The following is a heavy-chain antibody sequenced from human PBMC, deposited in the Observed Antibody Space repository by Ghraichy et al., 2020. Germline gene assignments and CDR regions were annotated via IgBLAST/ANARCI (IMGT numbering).Heavy chain of an antibody. CDR3: ARELAGFGELMFDY. CDR1: GGSISSSSYY. Sequence: SETLSLTCTVSGGSISSSSYYWGWIRQPPGKGLEWIGSIYYSGSTYYNPSLKSRVTISVDTSKNQFSLKLSSVTAADTAVYYCARELAGFGELMFDYWGQGTLVTVSS. CDR2: IYYSGST. D-gene: IGHD3-10*01. J-gene: IGHJ4*02. V-gene: IGHV4-39*07.